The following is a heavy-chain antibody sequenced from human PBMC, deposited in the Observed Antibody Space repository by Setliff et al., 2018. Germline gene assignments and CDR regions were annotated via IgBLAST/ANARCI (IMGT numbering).Heavy chain of an antibody. CDR1: GGSISSGDYY. V-gene: IGHV4-30-4*08. CDR3: ARERPVGVATINFPAWAFDI. Sequence: KPSETLSLTCTVSGGSISSGDYYWSWIRQPPGKGLEWIGYIYYSGSTYYNPSLKSRVTISVDTSKNQCSLKRSSVTAADTAVYYCARERPVGVATINFPAWAFDIWGQGTMVTVSS. CDR2: IYYSGST. J-gene: IGHJ3*02. D-gene: IGHD5-12*01.